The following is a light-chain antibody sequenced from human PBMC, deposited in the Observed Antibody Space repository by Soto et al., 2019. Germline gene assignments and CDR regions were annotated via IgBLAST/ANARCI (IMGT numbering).Light chain of an antibody. Sequence: ESGLTQSPATVSLSQGKRATLSCRASQGISSYLVWYQQKPGQAPRLLIYDASNGATGIPDRFSGGGSGTDFTLTISILEPEDFAVNHCQLFSGYPLTFFGGTKVDIK. CDR3: QLFSGYPLT. J-gene: IGKJ4*01. CDR1: QGISSY. CDR2: DAS. V-gene: IGKV3D-11*01.